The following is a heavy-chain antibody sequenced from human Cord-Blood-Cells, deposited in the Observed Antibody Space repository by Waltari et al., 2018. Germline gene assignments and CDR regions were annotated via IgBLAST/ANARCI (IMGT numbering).Heavy chain of an antibody. Sequence: QVTLKESGPVLVKPTETLTLTCTVSGFSLSNARMAVSCTRQPPGNALEWLAHIFSNDEKSYSTSLKSRLTISKDTSKSQVVLTMTTMDPVDTATYYCARNWELLGYEYFQHWGQGTLVTVSS. CDR1: GFSLSNARMA. D-gene: IGHD1-26*01. J-gene: IGHJ1*01. V-gene: IGHV2-26*01. CDR3: ARNWELLGYEYFQH. CDR2: IFSNDEK.